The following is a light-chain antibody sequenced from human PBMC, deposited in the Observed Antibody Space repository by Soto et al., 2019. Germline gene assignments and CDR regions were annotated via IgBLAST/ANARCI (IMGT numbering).Light chain of an antibody. CDR1: SSDVGGYNY. J-gene: IGLJ1*01. CDR3: SLYTSSSTSV. CDR2: EVS. V-gene: IGLV2-14*01. Sequence: QSVLTQPASVSGSPGQSITISCTGTSSDVGGYNYVSWYQQHPGKAPKLMIYEVSNRPSGVSNRFSGSKSGNTASLTISGLQAEDEADYYCSLYTSSSTSVFGTGTKVTVL.